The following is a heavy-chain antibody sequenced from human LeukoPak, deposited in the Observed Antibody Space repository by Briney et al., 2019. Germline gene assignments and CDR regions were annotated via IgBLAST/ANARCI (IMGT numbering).Heavy chain of an antibody. V-gene: IGHV1-24*01. D-gene: IGHD6-19*01. CDR2: FDPEDGET. Sequence: ASVKVSCKVSGYTLTELSMHWVRQAPGKGLEWMGGFDPEDGETIYAQKFQGRVTMTEDTSTDTAYMELSSLRSEDTAVYYCATPMVNIMYSPSRSSGWYTFDYWGQGTLVTVSS. CDR1: GYTLTELS. CDR3: ATPMVNIMYSPSRSSGWYTFDY. J-gene: IGHJ4*02.